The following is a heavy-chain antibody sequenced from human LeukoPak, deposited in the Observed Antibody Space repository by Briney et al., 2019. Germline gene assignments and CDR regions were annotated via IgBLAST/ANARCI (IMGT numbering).Heavy chain of an antibody. CDR3: ARETFDP. CDR2: ISYDGSNK. Sequence: GGSLRLSCAASGFTFSSYATHWVRQAPGKGLEWVAVISYDGSNKSYADSVKGRFTISRDNSKNTLYLQMNSLRAEDTAVYYCARETFDPWGQGTLVTVSS. J-gene: IGHJ5*02. V-gene: IGHV3-30-3*01. CDR1: GFTFSSYA.